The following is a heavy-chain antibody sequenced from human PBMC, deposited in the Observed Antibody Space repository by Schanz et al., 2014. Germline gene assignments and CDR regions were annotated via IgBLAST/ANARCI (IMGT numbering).Heavy chain of an antibody. CDR2: IWYDGSNK. CDR1: GFTFRDYQ. CDR3: AKVAPAATYLDS. J-gene: IGHJ4*02. Sequence: VQLVESGGGMVQPGGSLRLSCTASGFTFRDYQMTWIRQAPGKGLEWVAIIWYDGSNKYYADSVKGRFTISRDNSKNTLFLQMNSLSAEDTAVYYCAKVAPAATYLDSWGLGTLVTVSS. D-gene: IGHD2-2*01. V-gene: IGHV3-33*06.